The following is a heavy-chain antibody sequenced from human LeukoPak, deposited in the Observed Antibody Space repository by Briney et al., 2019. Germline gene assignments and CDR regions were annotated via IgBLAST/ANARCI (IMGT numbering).Heavy chain of an antibody. J-gene: IGHJ3*02. CDR2: INPSGGST. CDR3: ARDGGHDAFDI. CDR1: GYTFTSYY. V-gene: IGHV1-46*01. Sequence: GASVKVSCKASGYTFTSYYMHWVRQAPGQGLEWMGIINPSGGSTSYAQKFQGRVTMTTGTSTSTAYMELRSLRSDDTAVYYCARDGGHDAFDIWGQGTMVTVSS.